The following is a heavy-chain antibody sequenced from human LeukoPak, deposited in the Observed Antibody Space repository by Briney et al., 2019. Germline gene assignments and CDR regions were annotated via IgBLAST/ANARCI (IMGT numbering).Heavy chain of an antibody. CDR3: ARRSGDSSGYYVLDY. J-gene: IGHJ4*02. Sequence: GESLKISCKSSGYSFTNYLIAWVRQMPGEGLEWMGIIYPGDSDTRYSPSFQGQVTISADKAVSTAYLQWDSLKASDTAMYYCARRSGDSSGYYVLDYWGQGTLVTVSS. D-gene: IGHD3-22*01. CDR2: IYPGDSDT. CDR1: GYSFTNYL. V-gene: IGHV5-51*01.